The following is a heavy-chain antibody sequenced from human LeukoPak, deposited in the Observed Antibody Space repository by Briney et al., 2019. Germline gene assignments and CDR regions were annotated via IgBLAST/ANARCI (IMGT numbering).Heavy chain of an antibody. CDR2: ISSNGGST. CDR3: ARGIRLIDY. V-gene: IGHV3-64*01. Sequence: GGSLRLSCAASGFTFSSYAMHWVRQAPGKGLEYVSAISSNGGSTYYANSVKGRFTISRDNSKNTLYLQMGSLRAEDMAVYYCARGIRLIDYWGQGTLVTVSS. CDR1: GFTFSSYA. J-gene: IGHJ4*02. D-gene: IGHD5-18*01.